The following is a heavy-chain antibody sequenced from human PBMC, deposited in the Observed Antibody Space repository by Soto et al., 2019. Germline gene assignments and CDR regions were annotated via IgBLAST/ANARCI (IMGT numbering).Heavy chain of an antibody. V-gene: IGHV4-31*03. D-gene: IGHD4-17*01. J-gene: IGHJ4*02. CDR2: IYNRGST. Sequence: SETLSLTCTFSGFYIGSGGYYWSWIRQHPGEGLEWIANIYNRGSTYYNPSLQSRVTMSVDTSKSQFSLKLTSVTATDTAVYFCARRFTVTKNYFDHWGQGTLVTVSS. CDR1: GFYIGSGGYY. CDR3: ARRFTVTKNYFDH.